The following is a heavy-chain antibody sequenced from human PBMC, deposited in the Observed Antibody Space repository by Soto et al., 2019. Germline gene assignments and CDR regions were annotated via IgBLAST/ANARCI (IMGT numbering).Heavy chain of an antibody. CDR2: INDGNGNT. D-gene: IGHD2-21*02. CDR1: GYTFTSYA. CDR3: ARSIVVVTALDY. V-gene: IGHV1-3*05. J-gene: IGHJ4*02. Sequence: QVQLVQSGAEEKKPGASVKVSCKASGYTFTSYAMHWVRQAPGQRLEWMGWINDGNGNTKYSQKFQGRVTITRDTSASTAYMELSSLRSGDTAVYYCARSIVVVTALDYWGQGSLVTVSS.